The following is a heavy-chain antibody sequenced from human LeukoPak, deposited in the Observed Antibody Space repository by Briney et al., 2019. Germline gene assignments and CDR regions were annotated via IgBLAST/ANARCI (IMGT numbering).Heavy chain of an antibody. CDR2: IYYSGST. V-gene: IGHV4-39*01. CDR3: AGSMVRGFISWFDP. J-gene: IGHJ5*02. Sequence: SETLSLTCTVSGGSISSSSYYWGWIRQPPGKGLEWIGSIYYSGSTYYNPSLKSRVTISVDTSKNQFSLKLSSVTAADTAVYYCAGSMVRGFISWFDPWGQGTLVTVSS. D-gene: IGHD3-10*01. CDR1: GGSISSSSYY.